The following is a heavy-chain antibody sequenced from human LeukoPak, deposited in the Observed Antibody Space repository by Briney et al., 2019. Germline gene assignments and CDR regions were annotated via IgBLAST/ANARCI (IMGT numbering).Heavy chain of an antibody. D-gene: IGHD5-24*01. V-gene: IGHV3-21*01. J-gene: IGHJ4*02. CDR2: ISSSSSYI. CDR3: ARDPRDGYNIAPFFDY. CDR1: GFTFSSYS. Sequence: PGGSLRLSCAASGFTFSSYSMNWVRQAPGKGLEWVSSISSSSSYIYYADSVKGRFTISRDNAKNSLYLQMNSLRAEDTAVYYCARDPRDGYNIAPFFDYWGQGTLVTVSS.